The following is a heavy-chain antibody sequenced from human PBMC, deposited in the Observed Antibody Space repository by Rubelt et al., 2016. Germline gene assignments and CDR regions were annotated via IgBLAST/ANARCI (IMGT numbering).Heavy chain of an antibody. CDR2: INHSGST. Sequence: QVQLQQWGSGLLKPSETLSLTCAVYGGSFSGYYWTWIRQPPGKGLEWIGEINHSGSTNYNPSLKSRISISVDTSKNQFSLKLNSGTAGDTAVYYWAIIPKTSEGPDTLDIWGQGTMVTVSS. V-gene: IGHV4-34*01. CDR3: AIIPKTSEGPDTLDI. J-gene: IGHJ3*02. CDR1: GGSFSGYY.